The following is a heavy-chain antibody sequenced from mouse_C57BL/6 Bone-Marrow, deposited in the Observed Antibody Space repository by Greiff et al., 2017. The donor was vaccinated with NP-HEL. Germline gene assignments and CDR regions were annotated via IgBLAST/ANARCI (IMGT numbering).Heavy chain of an antibody. V-gene: IGHV14-2*01. CDR3: ARSDVGWFAF. J-gene: IGHJ3*01. Sequence: VQLQQSGAELVKPGASVKLSCTASGFNIKDYYMHWVKQRTEQGLEWIGRIDPEDGETKYDPKLQGKATITADTSSNTAYLQLSSLTSEDTAVYYCARSDVGWFAFWGQGTLVTVSA. CDR1: GFNIKDYY. CDR2: IDPEDGET. D-gene: IGHD3-1*01.